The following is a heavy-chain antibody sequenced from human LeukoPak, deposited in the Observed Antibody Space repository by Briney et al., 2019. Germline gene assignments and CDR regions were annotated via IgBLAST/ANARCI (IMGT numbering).Heavy chain of an antibody. CDR3: ARDAVDTANAV. J-gene: IGHJ6*02. V-gene: IGHV3-74*01. CDR2: INSDGSIT. CDR1: GFTFSSYW. Sequence: GGSLRLSCVASGFTFSSYWMHWVRQAPGKGLVWVSHINSDGSITSYADSVKGRFTISRDNAKNTLYLQMNSLRAEDTAVYYCARDAVDTANAVWGQGTTVTVSS. D-gene: IGHD5-18*01.